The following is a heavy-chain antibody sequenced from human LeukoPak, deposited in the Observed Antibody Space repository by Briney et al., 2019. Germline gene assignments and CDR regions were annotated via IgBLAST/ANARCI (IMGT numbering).Heavy chain of an antibody. CDR2: INPNSGGT. CDR3: ARATGYCSGGCCFDGDY. V-gene: IGHV1-2*02. J-gene: IGHJ4*02. Sequence: GASVKVSCKASGYTFTGYYMHWVRQAPGQGLEWMGWINPNSGGTNYAQKIQGRVTMTRATSISTAYMELSRLRSDDAAVYYCARATGYCSGGCCFDGDYWGQGTLVTVSS. CDR1: GYTFTGYY. D-gene: IGHD2-15*01.